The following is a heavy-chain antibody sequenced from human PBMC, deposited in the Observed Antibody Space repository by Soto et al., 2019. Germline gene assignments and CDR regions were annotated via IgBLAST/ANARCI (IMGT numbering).Heavy chain of an antibody. CDR3: ARPRSRGKSDFLGFDY. CDR2: ISAYNGNT. J-gene: IGHJ4*02. CDR1: GYTFTSYG. Sequence: QVQLVQSGAEVKKPGASVEVSCKASGYTFTSYGISWVRQAPGQGLEWMGWISAYNGNTNYAQKLQGRVTMTTDTSTSTAYMELRSLRSDDTAVYYCARPRSRGKSDFLGFDYWGQGTLVTVSS. D-gene: IGHD3-3*01. V-gene: IGHV1-18*04.